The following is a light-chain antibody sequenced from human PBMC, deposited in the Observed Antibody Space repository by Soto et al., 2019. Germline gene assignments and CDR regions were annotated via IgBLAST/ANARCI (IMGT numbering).Light chain of an antibody. CDR3: QQYGSSPHVT. CDR1: QSVSSSY. CDR2: GAS. J-gene: IGKJ5*01. V-gene: IGKV3-20*01. Sequence: EIVLTQSPGTLSLSPGERATLSCRASQSVSSSYLAWYQQKPGQAHRLLIYGASSRATGIPDRFSGSGSGTDFTLTISRLEPEDFAVYYCQQYGSSPHVTFGQGTRLEIK.